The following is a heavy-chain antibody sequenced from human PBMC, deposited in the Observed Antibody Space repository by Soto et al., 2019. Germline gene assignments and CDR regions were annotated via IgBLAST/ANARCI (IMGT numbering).Heavy chain of an antibody. Sequence: GGSLRLYCAASGFSFDTYVMHWVRQAPGKGLEWVAVISHDGSYKYYGDAVKGRFTISRDTSKNAVYLEMNSLRPEDTAVYYCTKGLLAIVGTTLPRDAFNIWGQGTRVTVSS. D-gene: IGHD1-26*01. CDR2: ISHDGSYK. V-gene: IGHV3-30*18. J-gene: IGHJ3*02. CDR1: GFSFDTYV. CDR3: TKGLLAIVGTTLPRDAFNI.